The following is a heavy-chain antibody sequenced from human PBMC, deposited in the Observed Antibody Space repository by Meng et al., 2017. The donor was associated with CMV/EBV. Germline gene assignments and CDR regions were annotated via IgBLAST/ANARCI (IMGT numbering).Heavy chain of an antibody. J-gene: IGHJ2*01. CDR1: GYTFTSYG. D-gene: IGHD3-10*01. V-gene: IGHV1-18*01. CDR2: ISAYNGNT. CDR3: ARDPLFGGGGRFDL. Sequence: RLAQSGAEVKEPGAAVKASCKASGYTFTSYGISWVRQAHGQGLEWMGWISAYNGNTNYAQKLQGRVTMTTDTSTSTAYMELRSLRSDDTAVYYCARDPLFGGGGRFDLWGRGTLVTVSS.